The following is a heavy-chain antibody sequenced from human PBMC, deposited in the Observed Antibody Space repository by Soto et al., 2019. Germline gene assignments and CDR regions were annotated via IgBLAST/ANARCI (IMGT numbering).Heavy chain of an antibody. J-gene: IGHJ5*02. CDR2: IVPMFGTA. D-gene: IGHD3-3*01. CDR3: ARDGDPESAFWRGPWGGGRFDP. CDR1: GGTFGNSA. Sequence: QVQLVQSGAEVKKPGSSVNVSCKTSGGTFGNSAVAWVRQAPGQGIEWMGGIVPMFGTANYAQKFQGRLTITSDDSTSTAYMELRSLISDDPAVYYCARDGDPESAFWRGPWGGGRFDPWGQGSLVTVSS. V-gene: IGHV1-69*05.